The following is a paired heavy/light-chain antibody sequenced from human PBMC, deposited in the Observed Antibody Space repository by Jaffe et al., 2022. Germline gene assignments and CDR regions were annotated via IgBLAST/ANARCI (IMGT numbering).Heavy chain of an antibody. D-gene: IGHD3-9*01. CDR2: INHSGST. V-gene: IGHV4-34*01. CDR3: AILRHELRYFDWLLSISGDAFDI. J-gene: IGHJ3*02. CDR1: GGSFSGYY. Sequence: QVQLQQWGAGLLKPSETLSLTCAVYGGSFSGYYWSWIRQPPGKGLEWIGEINHSGSTNYNPSLKSRVTISVDTSKNQFSLKLSSVTAADTAVYYCAILRHELRYFDWLLSISGDAFDIWGQGTMVTVSS.
Light chain of an antibody. J-gene: IGLJ2*01. CDR2: GKN. Sequence: SSELTQDPAVSVALGQTVRITCQGDSLRSYYASWYQQKPGQAPVLVIYGKNNRPSGIPDRFSGSSSGNTASLTITGAQAEDEADYYCNSRDSSGNHQVVFGGGTKLTVL. CDR3: NSRDSSGNHQVV. V-gene: IGLV3-19*01. CDR1: SLRSYY.